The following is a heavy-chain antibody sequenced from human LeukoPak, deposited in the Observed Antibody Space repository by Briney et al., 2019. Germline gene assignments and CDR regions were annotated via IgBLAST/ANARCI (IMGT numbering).Heavy chain of an antibody. CDR3: ARDCGGHCYSGSDY. D-gene: IGHD2-21*02. CDR2: ISASGSTI. J-gene: IGHJ4*02. V-gene: IGHV3-11*04. CDR1: GFTFSDYY. Sequence: GGSLRLSCAASGFTFSDYYMAWIRQAPGKGLEYISHISASGSTIHYGDSVKGRFTIFRDDARNSVYLQMTSLRAEDTATYFCARDCGGHCYSGSDYWGQGALDTVSS.